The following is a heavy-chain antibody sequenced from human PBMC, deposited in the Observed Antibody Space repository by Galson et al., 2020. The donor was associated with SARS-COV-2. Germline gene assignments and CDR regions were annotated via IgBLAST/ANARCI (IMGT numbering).Heavy chain of an antibody. D-gene: IGHD1-26*01. Sequence: SETLSLTCTVSGGSISSGGYYWSWIRQHPGKGLEWIGYIYYSGSTYYNPSLKSRVTISVDTSKNQFSLKLSSVTAADTAVYYCAREWELLHFDYWGQGTLVTVSS. CDR2: IYYSGST. J-gene: IGHJ4*02. CDR1: GGSISSGGYY. CDR3: AREWELLHFDY. V-gene: IGHV4-31*03.